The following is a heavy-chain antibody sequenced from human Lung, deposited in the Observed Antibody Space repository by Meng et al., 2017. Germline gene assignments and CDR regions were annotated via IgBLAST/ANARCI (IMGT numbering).Heavy chain of an antibody. D-gene: IGHD6-13*01. V-gene: IGHV1-2*06. CDR2: INPKSGDT. CDR1: GYTFPDYW. Sequence: QVPVGQSGAEVKKPCASVKVSCQASGYTFPDYWLHWVRRAPGQGLEWMGRINPKSGDTHYAQRFQGRVTMTGDTSISTAYMELSGLRSDDTAMYYCARDEDISAAGKLFGDYWGQGTLVTVSS. CDR3: ARDEDISAAGKLFGDY. J-gene: IGHJ4*02.